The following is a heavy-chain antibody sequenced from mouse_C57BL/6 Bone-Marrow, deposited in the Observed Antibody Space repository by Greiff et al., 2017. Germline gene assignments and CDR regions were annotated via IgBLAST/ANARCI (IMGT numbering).Heavy chain of an antibody. D-gene: IGHD2-4*01. CDR2: ISDGGSYT. V-gene: IGHV5-4*03. Sequence: EVNLVESGGGLVKPGGSLTLSCAASGFTFSSYAMSWVRQTPEKRLAWVATISDGGSYTYYPDKVKGRFTISRDKAKNNLYLQMRHLKAEDTDMYNCARARLRDWYFDVWGTGTTGTVSS. CDR3: ARARLRDWYFDV. CDR1: GFTFSSYA. J-gene: IGHJ1*03.